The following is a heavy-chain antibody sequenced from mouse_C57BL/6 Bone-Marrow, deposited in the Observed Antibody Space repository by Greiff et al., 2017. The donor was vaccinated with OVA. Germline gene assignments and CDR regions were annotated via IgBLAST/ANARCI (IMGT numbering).Heavy chain of an antibody. D-gene: IGHD1-1*01. J-gene: IGHJ4*01. CDR2: INPNNGGT. V-gene: IGHV1-26*01. CDR1: GYTFTDYY. CDR3: ARSYYGSSYAMDY. Sequence: VQLQQSGPVLVKPGASVKLSCKASGYTFTDYYMNWVKQSHGKSLEWIGDINPNNGGTSYNQKFKGKATLTVDKSSSTAYMELRSLTSEDSAVYYCARSYYGSSYAMDYWGQGTSVTVSS.